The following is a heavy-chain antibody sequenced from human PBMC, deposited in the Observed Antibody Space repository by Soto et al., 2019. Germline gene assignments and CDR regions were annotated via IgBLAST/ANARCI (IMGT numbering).Heavy chain of an antibody. CDR1: GFTFSNAW. CDR3: TAPKYYYYYMDV. V-gene: IGHV3-15*07. CDR2: IRSKTDGGTT. Sequence: PGGSLRLSCAASGFTFSNAWINWVRQAPGKGLEWVGRIRSKTDGGTTDFAASVKGRFAISRDDSKSIAYLQMNSLKTEDTAVYYCTAPKYYYYYMDVWGKGTTVTVSS. J-gene: IGHJ6*03.